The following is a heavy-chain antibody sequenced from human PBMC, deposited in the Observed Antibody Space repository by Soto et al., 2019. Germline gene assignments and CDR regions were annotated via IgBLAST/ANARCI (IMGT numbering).Heavy chain of an antibody. V-gene: IGHV3-74*01. Sequence: EEQLVESGGGLVQPGGSLRLSCAASGFPFSAYWMHWVRQVPGKGLVWVARVDSDGSSTKYADFVKGRFTFSRDNAINTLDPQMNSLRIEDTAVYYCTRGVMGARYFELWGRGTLVTVSS. CDR2: VDSDGSST. D-gene: IGHD1-26*01. J-gene: IGHJ2*01. CDR1: GFPFSAYW. CDR3: TRGVMGARYFEL.